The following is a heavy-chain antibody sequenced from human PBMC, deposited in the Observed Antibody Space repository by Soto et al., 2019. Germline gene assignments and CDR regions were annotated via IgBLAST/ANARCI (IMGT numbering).Heavy chain of an antibody. CDR3: ARDQTGEQLGPLYYYYYGMDV. CDR2: IKQDGSEK. CDR1: GFTFSSYW. Sequence: GGSLRLSCAASGFTFSSYWMSWVRQAPGKGLEWVANIKQDGSEKYYVDSVKGRFTISRDNAKNSLYLQMNSLRAEDTAVYYCARDQTGEQLGPLYYYYYGMDVWGQGTTVTVSS. D-gene: IGHD6-6*01. V-gene: IGHV3-7*01. J-gene: IGHJ6*02.